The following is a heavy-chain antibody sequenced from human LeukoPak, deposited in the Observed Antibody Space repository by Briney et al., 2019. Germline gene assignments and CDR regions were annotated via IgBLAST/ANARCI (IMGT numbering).Heavy chain of an antibody. CDR3: VRNFDSYNAFDI. J-gene: IGHJ3*02. Sequence: SETLSLTCTVSGGSIGIGGYYWSWIRRHPGKGLEWIGYIYYNGNTYYNPSLKSRLTISGDMSEHQFSLKLTSVTAADTAVYFCVRNFDSYNAFDIWGQGTMVTVSS. V-gene: IGHV4-31*03. CDR2: IYYNGNT. CDR1: GGSIGIGGYY. D-gene: IGHD3-10*01.